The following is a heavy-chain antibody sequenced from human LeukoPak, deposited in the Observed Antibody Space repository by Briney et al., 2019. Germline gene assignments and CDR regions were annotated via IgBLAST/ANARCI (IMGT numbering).Heavy chain of an antibody. V-gene: IGHV4-34*01. Sequence: PSETLSLTCAVYGGSFSGYYWSWIRQPPGRGLEWIGEINHSGSTNYNPSLKSRVTISVDTSKNQFSLKLSSVTAEDTAVYYCAGLDYYYDSSGPPPHAFDIWGQGTMVTVSS. D-gene: IGHD3-22*01. CDR2: INHSGST. CDR3: AGLDYYYDSSGPPPHAFDI. CDR1: GGSFSGYY. J-gene: IGHJ3*02.